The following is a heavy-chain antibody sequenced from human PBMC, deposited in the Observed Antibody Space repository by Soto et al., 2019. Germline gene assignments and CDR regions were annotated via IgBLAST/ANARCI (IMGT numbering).Heavy chain of an antibody. CDR3: TSRIRTTNDY. CDR1: GFTFTNAW. D-gene: IGHD1-1*01. Sequence: GSLRLSCAASGFTFTNAWMNWVRQAPGKGPEWVGRVKTKADGGTTDYAAPAKGRFTISRDDSINTAYLQMNSLKIEDTAVYYCTSRIRTTNDYWGQGTLVTVSS. V-gene: IGHV3-15*07. J-gene: IGHJ4*02. CDR2: VKTKADGGTT.